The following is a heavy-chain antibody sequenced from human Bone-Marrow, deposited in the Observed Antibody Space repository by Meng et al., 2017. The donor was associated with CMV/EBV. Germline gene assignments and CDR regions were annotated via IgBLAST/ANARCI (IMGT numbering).Heavy chain of an antibody. Sequence: GESLKISCAASGFTFSSYGMHWVRQAPGKGLEWVAFIRYDGSNKYYADSVKGRFTISRDNSKNTLYLQMNSLRSDDTAVYYCARMYYDFWSGYYETIYYFDYWGQGTLVTVSS. CDR3: ARMYYDFWSGYYETIYYFDY. CDR1: GFTFSSYG. J-gene: IGHJ4*02. D-gene: IGHD3-3*01. CDR2: IRYDGSNK. V-gene: IGHV3-30*02.